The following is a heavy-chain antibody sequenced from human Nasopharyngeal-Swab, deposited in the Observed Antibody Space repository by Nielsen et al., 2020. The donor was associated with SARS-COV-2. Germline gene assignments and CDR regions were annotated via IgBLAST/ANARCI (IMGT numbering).Heavy chain of an antibody. CDR2: MNPNSGNT. CDR1: GYTFTSYD. V-gene: IGHV1-8*01. CDR3: ARAGIAAAGFGMDV. D-gene: IGHD6-13*01. J-gene: IGHJ6*02. Sequence: ASVKVSCKASGYTFTSYDINWVRQATGQGLEWMGWMNPNSGNTCYAQKFKGRVTMTRNTSISTAYMELSSLRSEDTAVYYCARAGIAAAGFGMDVWGQGTTVTVSS.